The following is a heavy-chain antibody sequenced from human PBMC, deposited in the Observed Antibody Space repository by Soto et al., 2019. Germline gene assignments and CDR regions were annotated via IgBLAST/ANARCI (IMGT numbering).Heavy chain of an antibody. V-gene: IGHV1-18*01. CDR1: GYTFTSYG. Sequence: QVQLVQSGAAVKKPGASVKVSCKASGYTFTSYGISWVRQAPGQVLEWMGWISAYNANTNYAQKLQGRVTITTDTATSTGYMELRSLSSDDTAVYFCARDRLGATGDYWGQGTLVTVSS. CDR2: ISAYNANT. D-gene: IGHD1-26*01. J-gene: IGHJ4*02. CDR3: ARDRLGATGDY.